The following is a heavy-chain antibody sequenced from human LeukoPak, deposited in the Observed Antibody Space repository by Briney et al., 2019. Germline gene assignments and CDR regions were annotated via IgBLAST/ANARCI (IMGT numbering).Heavy chain of an antibody. V-gene: IGHV3-30*03. CDR3: AREDYYYDSSGYSAFDY. D-gene: IGHD3-22*01. CDR1: GFTFSSYG. J-gene: IGHJ4*02. CDR2: ISYDGSNK. Sequence: GGSLRLSCAASGFTFSSYGMHWVRQAPGKGLEWVAVISYDGSNKCYADSVKGRFTISRDNSKNTLYLQMNSLRAEDTAVYYCAREDYYYDSSGYSAFDYWGQGTLVTVSS.